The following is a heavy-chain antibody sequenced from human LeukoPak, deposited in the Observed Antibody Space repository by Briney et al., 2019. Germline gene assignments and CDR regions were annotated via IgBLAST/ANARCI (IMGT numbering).Heavy chain of an antibody. CDR1: GGSISSSSYY. J-gene: IGHJ4*02. CDR2: IYYSGST. V-gene: IGHV4-39*02. D-gene: IGHD1-26*01. CDR3: ARDSGSYLEYYFDY. Sequence: SETLSLTCTVSGGSISSSSYYWGWIRQPPGKGLEWIGSIYYSGSTYYNPSLKSRVTISVDTSKNQFSLKLSSVTAADTAVYYCARDSGSYLEYYFDYWGQGTLVTVSS.